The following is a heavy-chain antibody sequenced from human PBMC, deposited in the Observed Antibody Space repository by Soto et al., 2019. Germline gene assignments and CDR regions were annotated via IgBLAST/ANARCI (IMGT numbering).Heavy chain of an antibody. Sequence: ASVKVSCKASGYTFTSYDINWVRQATGQGLGWMGWMNPNSGSTGYAQKFQGRVTMTRNTSISTAYMELSSLRSEDTAVYYCARGNCTNGVCASPFGYWGQGTLVTVPS. V-gene: IGHV1-8*01. J-gene: IGHJ4*02. CDR3: ARGNCTNGVCASPFGY. CDR2: MNPNSGST. D-gene: IGHD2-8*01. CDR1: GYTFTSYD.